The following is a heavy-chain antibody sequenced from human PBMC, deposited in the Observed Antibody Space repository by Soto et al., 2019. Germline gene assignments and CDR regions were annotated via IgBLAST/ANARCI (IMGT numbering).Heavy chain of an antibody. V-gene: IGHV3-15*01. CDR2: IKSKVDGGTT. CDR3: VADVPNGSVHLPIDY. J-gene: IGHJ4*02. CDR1: GFSFSSAW. Sequence: GGSLRLSCEASGFSFSSAWMIWVRQAPGKGLEWVGLIKSKVDGGTTDYAAPVTGRFTISRDDSINTLYLQVNSLKTEDTATYYCVADVPNGSVHLPIDYWGQGTLVTVSS. D-gene: IGHD2-15*01.